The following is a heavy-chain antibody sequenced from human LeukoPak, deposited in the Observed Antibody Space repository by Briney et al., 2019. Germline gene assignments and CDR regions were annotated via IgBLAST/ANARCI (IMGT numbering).Heavy chain of an antibody. D-gene: IGHD5-18*01. CDR1: GGTFSSYT. V-gene: IGHV1-69*08. J-gene: IGHJ1*01. Sequence: ASVKVSCKASGGTFSSYTISWVRQAPGQGLEWMGMIIPIFGTTNYAQKFQGRVTITADKSTSTVYMEVSSLRSKDTAVYYCARDTAMNYFQHWGQGTLVTVSS. CDR3: ARDTAMNYFQH. CDR2: IIPIFGTT.